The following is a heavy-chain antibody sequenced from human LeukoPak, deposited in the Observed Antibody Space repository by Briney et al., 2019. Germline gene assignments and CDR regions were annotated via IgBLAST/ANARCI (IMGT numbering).Heavy chain of an antibody. Sequence: ASVKVSCKASGYTFTSYDINWVRQATGQGLEWMGWMNPNSGNTGYAQKFQGRVTITRNTSISTAYMELSSLRSEDTAVYYCARGNIVVVPAAIWGGTLNWFDPWGQGTLVTVSS. V-gene: IGHV1-8*03. CDR3: ARGNIVVVPAAIWGGTLNWFDP. CDR2: MNPNSGNT. J-gene: IGHJ5*02. CDR1: GYTFTSYD. D-gene: IGHD2-2*02.